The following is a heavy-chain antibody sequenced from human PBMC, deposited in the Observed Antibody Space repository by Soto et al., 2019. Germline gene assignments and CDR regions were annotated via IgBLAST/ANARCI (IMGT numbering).Heavy chain of an antibody. CDR3: VRYATAWYLDY. V-gene: IGHV4-59*08. CDR2: MYYSGDT. J-gene: IGHJ4*02. Sequence: PSETLSLTCTVSGGSISSSYWSWIRQPPGKGLEWIGYMYYSGDTKNNPSLKSRLTISIDTSKNQFSLQLNSVTPDDTAIYYCVRYATAWYLDYWGQGTLVTVSS. CDR1: GGSISSSY. D-gene: IGHD2-2*01.